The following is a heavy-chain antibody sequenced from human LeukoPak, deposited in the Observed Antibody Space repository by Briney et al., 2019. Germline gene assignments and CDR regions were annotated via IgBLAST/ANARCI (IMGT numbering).Heavy chain of an antibody. J-gene: IGHJ4*02. CDR2: IYYSGST. D-gene: IGHD3-22*01. CDR3: ARYYDSSGYLHFDY. Sequence: SETLSLTCTVSGGSISSYYWSWIRQPPGKGLEWIGYIYYSGSTNYNPSLKSRVTISVDASKNQFSLKLSSVTAADTAVYYCARYYDSSGYLHFDYWGQGTLVTVSS. CDR1: GGSISSYY. V-gene: IGHV4-59*01.